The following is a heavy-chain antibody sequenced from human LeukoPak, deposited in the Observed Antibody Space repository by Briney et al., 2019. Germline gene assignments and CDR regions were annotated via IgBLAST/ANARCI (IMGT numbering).Heavy chain of an antibody. CDR3: ASTSSSPVPTHFDY. CDR1: GFTFSSYW. CDR2: IKQDGSEK. J-gene: IGHJ4*02. Sequence: PGGSLRLSCAASGFTFSSYWMTWVRQVPGKGLEWVANIKQDGSEKNYVDAVKGRFTISRDNSKNTLYLQMNSLRAEDTAVYYCASTSSSPVPTHFDYWGQGTLVTVSS. D-gene: IGHD6-6*01. V-gene: IGHV3-7*01.